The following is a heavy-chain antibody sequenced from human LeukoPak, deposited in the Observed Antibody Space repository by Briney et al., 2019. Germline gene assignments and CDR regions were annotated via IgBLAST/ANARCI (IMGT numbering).Heavy chain of an antibody. D-gene: IGHD5-18*01. CDR1: GGTFSSYA. Sequence: ASVKVSCKASGGTFSSYAISWVRQAPGQGLEWMGWINPNSGGTNYAQKFQGRVTMTRDTSISTAYMELSRLRSDDTAVYYCARGADTAMVIDYWGQGTLVTVSS. CDR2: INPNSGGT. CDR3: ARGADTAMVIDY. V-gene: IGHV1-2*02. J-gene: IGHJ4*02.